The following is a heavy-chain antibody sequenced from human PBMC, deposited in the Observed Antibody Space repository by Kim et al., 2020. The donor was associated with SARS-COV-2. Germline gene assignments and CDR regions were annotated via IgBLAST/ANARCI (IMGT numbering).Heavy chain of an antibody. V-gene: IGHV3-30*04. CDR1: GFTFSSYA. Sequence: GGSLRLSCAASGFTFSSYAMHWVRQAPGRGLEWVAVISYDGNNKYSADTVKGRFTISRDNSKNTLYLQMNSLRAEDTAVYYCARDVTRSGYYKAMDVWGQGTTVTVSS. J-gene: IGHJ6*02. CDR3: ARDVTRSGYYKAMDV. D-gene: IGHD3-22*01. CDR2: ISYDGNNK.